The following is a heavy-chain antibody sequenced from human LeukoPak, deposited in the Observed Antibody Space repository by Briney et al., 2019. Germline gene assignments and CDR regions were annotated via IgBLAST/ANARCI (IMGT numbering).Heavy chain of an antibody. V-gene: IGHV4-31*03. J-gene: IGHJ3*02. CDR3: ARGQLPSDAFDI. Sequence: SQTLSLTCTVSGGSISSGGYYWSWIRQHPGKGLEWIGYIYYSGSTYYNPSLKSRVTISVDTSKNQFSLKLSSVTAADTAVYYCARGQLPSDAFDIWGQGTMVTASS. D-gene: IGHD2-2*01. CDR2: IYYSGST. CDR1: GGSISSGGYY.